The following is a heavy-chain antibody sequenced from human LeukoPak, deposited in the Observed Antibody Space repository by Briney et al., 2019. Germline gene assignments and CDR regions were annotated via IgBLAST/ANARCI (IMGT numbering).Heavy chain of an antibody. CDR1: GFTFSSYG. V-gene: IGHV3-30*02. CDR2: IRYDGSNK. Sequence: PGGSLRLSCAASGFTFSSYGMHWVRQAPGKGLEWVAFIRYDGSNKYYADSVKGRFTISRDNSKNTQYLQMNSLRAEDTAVYYCAKEFLKAVLHWGQGTLVTVSS. D-gene: IGHD2/OR15-2a*01. CDR3: AKEFLKAVLH. J-gene: IGHJ4*02.